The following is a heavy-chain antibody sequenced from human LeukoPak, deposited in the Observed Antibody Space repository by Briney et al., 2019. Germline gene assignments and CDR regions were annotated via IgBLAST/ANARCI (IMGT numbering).Heavy chain of an antibody. CDR3: ARRAGAYSHPYDY. Sequence: PGGSLRLSCAASGFTFSSYAMSWVRQAPGKGLEWVSAISVSGGSTYYADSVRGRFTTSTDNSKNTLYLQMNSLRADDTAVYYCARRAGAYSHPYDYWGQGTLVTVSS. D-gene: IGHD4/OR15-4a*01. CDR2: ISVSGGST. CDR1: GFTFSSYA. J-gene: IGHJ4*02. V-gene: IGHV3-23*01.